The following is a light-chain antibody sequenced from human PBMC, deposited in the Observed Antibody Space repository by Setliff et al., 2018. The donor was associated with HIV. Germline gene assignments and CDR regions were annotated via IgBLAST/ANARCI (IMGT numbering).Light chain of an antibody. CDR3: GTWDNSLTRV. J-gene: IGLJ3*02. V-gene: IGLV1-51*01. CDR1: NSNIGNNY. Sequence: QSVLTQTPSVSAAPGRKVTISCSGNNSNIGNNYVSWYQQLPGTAPKLLIYDNNQRPSGIPDRFSGSKSGTSATLGITGLQTGDEADYYCGTWDNSLTRVFGGGTKVTVL. CDR2: DNN.